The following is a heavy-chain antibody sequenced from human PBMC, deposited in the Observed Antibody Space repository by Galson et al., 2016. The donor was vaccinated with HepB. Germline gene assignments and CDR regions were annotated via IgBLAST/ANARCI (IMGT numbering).Heavy chain of an antibody. CDR1: GVSLPKFH. J-gene: IGHJ6*04. D-gene: IGHD3-3*01. Sequence: SLRLSCAASGVSLPKFHMHWVRQAPGKGLEWVAFISYDGSNRYYADSVKGRFTISRDNSQNTLFLQMHSLRVEDTAVYYCARVWMNEDFWSGYGDYYHYGMDVWGEGTTVTVSS. CDR3: ARVWMNEDFWSGYGDYYHYGMDV. CDR2: ISYDGSNR. V-gene: IGHV3-30-3*01.